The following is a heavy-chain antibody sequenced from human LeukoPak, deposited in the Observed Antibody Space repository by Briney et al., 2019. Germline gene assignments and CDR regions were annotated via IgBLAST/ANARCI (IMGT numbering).Heavy chain of an antibody. CDR2: ISGSSSTI. CDR1: GFTFSSYS. D-gene: IGHD3-10*01. V-gene: IGHV3-48*02. Sequence: GGSLRLSCAASGFTFSSYSMNWVRQAPGKGLEWVSYISGSSSTIYYADSVKGRFTISRDNAKNSLYLQMNSLRDEDTAVYYCARSVNMVRGVISDWFDPWGQGTLVTVSS. J-gene: IGHJ5*02. CDR3: ARSVNMVRGVISDWFDP.